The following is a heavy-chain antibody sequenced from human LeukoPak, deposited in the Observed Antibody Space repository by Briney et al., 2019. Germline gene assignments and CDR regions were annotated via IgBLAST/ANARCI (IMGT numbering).Heavy chain of an antibody. CDR2: ITTYNGDT. V-gene: IGHV1-18*01. CDR1: GYNFMSSA. J-gene: IGHJ3*02. Sequence: SVKVSCKASGYNFMSSAISWVRQAPGQGLEWMGWITTYNGDTHYAQNLRGRVTMTTDTSTNTAYLELTSLKSNDTAVYYCARSASLLNAFDIWGQGTLVTVAS. CDR3: ARSASLLNAFDI.